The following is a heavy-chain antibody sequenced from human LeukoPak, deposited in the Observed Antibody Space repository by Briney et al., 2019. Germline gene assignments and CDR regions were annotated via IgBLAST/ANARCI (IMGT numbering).Heavy chain of an antibody. CDR2: ISGSGGST. D-gene: IGHD2-2*01. CDR1: GFTFSSYA. CDR3: TSGGAAMIGASFDY. Sequence: GGSLRLSCAASGFTFSSYAMSWVHQAPGKGLEWVSAISGSGGSTYYADSVKGRFTISRDNSKNTLYLQMNSLRAEDTAVYYCTSGGAAMIGASFDYWGQGTLVTVSS. J-gene: IGHJ4*02. V-gene: IGHV3-23*01.